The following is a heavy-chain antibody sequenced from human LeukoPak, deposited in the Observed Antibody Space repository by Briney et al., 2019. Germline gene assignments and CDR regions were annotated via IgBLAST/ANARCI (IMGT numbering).Heavy chain of an antibody. D-gene: IGHD2-21*02. V-gene: IGHV4-61*08. J-gene: IGHJ2*01. CDR3: ARHYCGGDCYSRWYFDL. CDR2: VYSSGST. CDR1: GGSISSGGYY. Sequence: PSETLSLTCTVSGGSISSGGYYWSWIRQHPGKGLEWIGRVYSSGSTNYNPSLKSRVTMSVDTSKNQFSLKLSSVTAADTAVYYCARHYCGGDCYSRWYFDLWGRGTLVTVSS.